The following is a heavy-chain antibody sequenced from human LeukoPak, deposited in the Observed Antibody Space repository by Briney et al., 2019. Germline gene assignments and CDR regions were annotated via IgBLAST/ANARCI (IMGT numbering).Heavy chain of an antibody. CDR2: IYSGGST. J-gene: IGHJ5*02. CDR3: AKDYYHDSSGYYYRVSNWFDP. V-gene: IGHV3-53*01. D-gene: IGHD3-22*01. Sequence: GGSLRLSCAASGFTVSSNYMSWVRQAPGKGLEWVSVIYSGGSTYYADSVKGRFTISRDNSKNTLYLQMNSLRAEDTAVYYCAKDYYHDSSGYYYRVSNWFDPWGQGTLVTVSS. CDR1: GFTVSSNY.